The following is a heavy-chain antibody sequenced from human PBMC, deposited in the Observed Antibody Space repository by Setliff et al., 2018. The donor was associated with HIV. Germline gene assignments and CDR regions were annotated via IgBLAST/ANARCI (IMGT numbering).Heavy chain of an antibody. CDR1: GYTLTSYE. CDR2: MNPNSGDT. CDR3: ARGREWLTPGRVFQH. Sequence: GASVKVSCKASGYTLTSYEINWVRQATGQGLEWMGWMNPNSGDTGYAQKFQGRVTMTRNTSISTAFMELSSLRSEDTAVYYCARGREWLTPGRVFQHWGQGTLVTVS. J-gene: IGHJ1*01. D-gene: IGHD6-19*01. V-gene: IGHV1-8*02.